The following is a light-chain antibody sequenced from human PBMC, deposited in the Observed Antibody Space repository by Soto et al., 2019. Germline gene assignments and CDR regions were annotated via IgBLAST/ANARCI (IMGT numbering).Light chain of an antibody. CDR3: QQRSGWPT. CDR1: QTVSTF. V-gene: IGKV3-11*01. Sequence: EIVLTQSPDTLSLSPGERATLSCRASQTVSTFLAWYQQKPGQAPGLIVYDASKRAPGIPARFIGSGSGTDFTLTVSSLEPEDFALYYCQQRSGWPTFGQGTKVEI. J-gene: IGKJ1*01. CDR2: DAS.